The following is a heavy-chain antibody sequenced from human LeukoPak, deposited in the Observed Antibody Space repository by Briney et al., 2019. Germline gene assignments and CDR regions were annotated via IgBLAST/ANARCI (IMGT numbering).Heavy chain of an antibody. J-gene: IGHJ4*02. CDR2: IYYSGST. D-gene: IGHD6-19*01. CDR1: GGSISSYY. CDR3: ASSGWYEGGVY. V-gene: IGHV4-39*01. Sequence: SETLSLTCTVSGGSISSYYWGWIRQPPGKGLEWIGSIYYSGSTYYNPSLKSRVTISVDTSKNQFSLKLRSVTAADTAVYYCASSGWYEGGVYWGQGTLVTVSS.